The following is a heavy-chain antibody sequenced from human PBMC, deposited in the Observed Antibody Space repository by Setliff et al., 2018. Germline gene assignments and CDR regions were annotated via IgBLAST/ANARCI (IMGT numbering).Heavy chain of an antibody. V-gene: IGHV4-39*01. CDR3: ARTDYSDGRYSMDV. Sequence: SETLSLTCTVSGASINSGTYYWAWIRQPPGKGLEWIGRIHYSGTTYYNASLKSRVTMSVDTSKNQFSLNLSSVTAADTAVYYCARTDYSDGRYSMDVWGKGTTVT. CDR1: GASINSGTYY. D-gene: IGHD6-19*01. J-gene: IGHJ6*03. CDR2: IHYSGTT.